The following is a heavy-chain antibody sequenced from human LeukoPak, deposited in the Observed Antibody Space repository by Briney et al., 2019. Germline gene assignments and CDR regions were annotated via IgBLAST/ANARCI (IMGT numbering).Heavy chain of an antibody. CDR1: GFTFSSYA. Sequence: PGGSLRLSCAASGFTFSSYAMSWVRQAPGKGLEWVSVLSGSSGIRYYADSVKGRFTISRDNSKNTLYLQMNSLRAEDTAVYYCAKRIAAAGIGYYFDYWGQGTLVTVSS. J-gene: IGHJ4*02. CDR2: LSGSSGIR. V-gene: IGHV3-23*01. CDR3: AKRIAAAGIGYYFDY. D-gene: IGHD6-13*01.